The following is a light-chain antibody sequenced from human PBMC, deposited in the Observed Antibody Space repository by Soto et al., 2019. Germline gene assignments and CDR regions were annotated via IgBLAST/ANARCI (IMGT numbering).Light chain of an antibody. J-gene: IGKJ4*01. Sequence: ETVMTQSPASLSVSPGESATLSCRASQSVSTNLAWYQQKPGQAPRLLINGTSTRATGIPARFSGSGSGTEFTLTISSLQSEDFSVYYCQQYNNWPLTFGGGTRVESK. V-gene: IGKV3-15*01. CDR2: GTS. CDR1: QSVSTN. CDR3: QQYNNWPLT.